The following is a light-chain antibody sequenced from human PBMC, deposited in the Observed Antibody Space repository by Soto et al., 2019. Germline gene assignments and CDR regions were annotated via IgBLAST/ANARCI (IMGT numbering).Light chain of an antibody. CDR3: QQYGSSPRT. V-gene: IGKV3-20*01. CDR2: GAS. J-gene: IGKJ1*01. CDR1: QSVSSY. Sequence: EIVLTQSPSTLSLSPGERVTLSCRASQSVSSYLAWYQQKPGQAPRLLFYGASSRATGIPDRFSGSGSGTDFTLTISRLEPEDFAVYYCQQYGSSPRTFGQGTKVDIK.